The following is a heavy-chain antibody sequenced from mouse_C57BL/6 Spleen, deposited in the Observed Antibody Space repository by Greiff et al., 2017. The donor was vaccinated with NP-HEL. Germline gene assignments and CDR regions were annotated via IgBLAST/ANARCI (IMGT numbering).Heavy chain of an antibody. J-gene: IGHJ4*01. CDR2: IRSKSNNYAT. D-gene: IGHD1-1*01. CDR3: VRRGGDYYGSSYYAMDY. CDR1: GFSFNTYA. Sequence: EVKLVESGGGLVQPTGSLKLSCAASGFSFNTYAMNWVRQAPGKGLEWVARIRSKSNNYATYYADSVKDRLTISRDDSESMLYLQMNNLKTEDTAMYYCVRRGGDYYGSSYYAMDYWGQGTSVTVSS. V-gene: IGHV10-1*01.